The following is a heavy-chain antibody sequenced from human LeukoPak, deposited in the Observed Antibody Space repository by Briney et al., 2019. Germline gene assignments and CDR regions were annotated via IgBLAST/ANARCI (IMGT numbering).Heavy chain of an antibody. CDR3: AYSSGYYSYYFDY. J-gene: IGHJ4*02. D-gene: IGHD3-22*01. Sequence: GGSLRLSCAASGFTFSDYYMNWIRQAPGKGLEWVSYISSSSSYTNYADSVKGRFTISRDNAKNSLYLQTNSLRAVDTAVYYCAYSSGYYSYYFDYWGQGTLVTVSS. CDR2: ISSSSSYT. V-gene: IGHV3-11*06. CDR1: GFTFSDYY.